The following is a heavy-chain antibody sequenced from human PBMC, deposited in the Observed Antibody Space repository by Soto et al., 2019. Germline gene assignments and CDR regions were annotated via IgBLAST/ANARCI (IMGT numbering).Heavy chain of an antibody. V-gene: IGHV4-39*01. CDR2: IYYDGNT. Sequence: PSETLSLTCTVSGGSISSSSYYWGWIRQPPGKGLEWIGSIYYDGNTYYHPSLKTRVTMSVDTSKNQFSLKLASVTAADTAVYYCVRHRNEWLVPYFDYWGQGTLVTVSS. CDR1: GGSISSSSYY. J-gene: IGHJ4*02. CDR3: VRHRNEWLVPYFDY. D-gene: IGHD6-19*01.